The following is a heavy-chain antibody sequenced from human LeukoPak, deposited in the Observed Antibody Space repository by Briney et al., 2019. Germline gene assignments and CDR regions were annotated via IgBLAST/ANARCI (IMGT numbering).Heavy chain of an antibody. CDR3: AKGLPTTSWYFGL. D-gene: IGHD1-1*01. CDR2: ISGSGGST. Sequence: GGSLRLSCAASGFTVSSNFMTWVRQAPGKGLEWVSAISGSGGSTFYADSFKGRFTISRDNSKDSLYLQMNTLRAEDTAMYYCAKGLPTTSWYFGLWGRGTLVTVSS. CDR1: GFTVSSNF. J-gene: IGHJ2*01. V-gene: IGHV3-23*01.